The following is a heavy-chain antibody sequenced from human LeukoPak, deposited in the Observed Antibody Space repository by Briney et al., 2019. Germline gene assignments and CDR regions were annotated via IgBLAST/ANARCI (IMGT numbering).Heavy chain of an antibody. J-gene: IGHJ5*02. V-gene: IGHV3-33*01. CDR2: IWYEGSSK. D-gene: IGHD3-16*01. CDR1: GSTFSNSG. CDR3: ARDSGVRNTFGRPDGFHP. Sequence: GRSLRLSCAASGSTFSNSGMHWVRQAPGKWLEWVAVIWYEGSSKYYADSVKGRFTISRDNSKNTLYLQMSSLRAEDTAIYYCARDSGVRNTFGRPDGFHPWGQGTLVTVSS.